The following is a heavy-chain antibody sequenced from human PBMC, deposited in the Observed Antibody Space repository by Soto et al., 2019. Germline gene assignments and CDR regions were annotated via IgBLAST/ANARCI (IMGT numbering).Heavy chain of an antibody. CDR1: GYSFTSYW. V-gene: IGHV5-10-1*01. CDR3: ARQGITMVRGVNSDMDV. CDR2: IDPSDSYT. J-gene: IGHJ6*02. D-gene: IGHD3-10*01. Sequence: ESLKISCKGSGYSFTSYWISWVRQMPGKGLERMGRIDPSDSYTNYSPSFQGHVTISADKSISTAYLQWSSLKASDTAMYYCARQGITMVRGVNSDMDVWGQGTTVTVSS.